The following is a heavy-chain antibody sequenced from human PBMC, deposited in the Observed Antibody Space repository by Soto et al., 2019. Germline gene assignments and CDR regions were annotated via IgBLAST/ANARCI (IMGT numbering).Heavy chain of an antibody. CDR1: GFTFSSYS. CDR2: ISSSSTI. Sequence: PGGSLRLSCAASGFTFSSYSMNWVRQAPGKGLEWVSYISSSSTIYYADSVKGRFTISRDNAKNSLYLQMNSLRAEDTAVYYCARVMVPSSSWYSQVYYMDVWGKGTTVTVSS. D-gene: IGHD6-13*01. J-gene: IGHJ6*03. V-gene: IGHV3-48*01. CDR3: ARVMVPSSSWYSQVYYMDV.